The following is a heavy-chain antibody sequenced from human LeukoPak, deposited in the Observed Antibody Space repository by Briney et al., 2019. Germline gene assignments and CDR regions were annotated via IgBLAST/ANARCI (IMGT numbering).Heavy chain of an antibody. V-gene: IGHV3-7*03. CDR3: ARGRDQIN. J-gene: IGHJ4*02. CDR2: IKQDGGEK. CDR1: GFTFSSYA. Sequence: GGSLRLSCSASGFTFSSYAMRWVRQAPGKGLEWVANIKQDGGEKYSVDSVKGRFTISRDNAKKSLYLQMNSLRVEDTAVYYCARGRDQINWGQGTLVTVSS. D-gene: IGHD5-24*01.